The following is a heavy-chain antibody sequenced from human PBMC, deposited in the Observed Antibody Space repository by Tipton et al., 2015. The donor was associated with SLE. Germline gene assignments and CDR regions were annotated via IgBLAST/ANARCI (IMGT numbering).Heavy chain of an antibody. Sequence: GLVKPSETLSLTCTVSGGSISSHYWSWIRQPPGKGLEWIGYIYYSGSTNYNPSLKSRVTISVDTSKNQFSLKLSSVTAADTAVYYCASTSYYYDSSGWFDPWGQGTLVTVSS. CDR1: GGSISSHY. V-gene: IGHV4-59*11. CDR2: IYYSGST. J-gene: IGHJ5*02. CDR3: ASTSYYYDSSGWFDP. D-gene: IGHD3-22*01.